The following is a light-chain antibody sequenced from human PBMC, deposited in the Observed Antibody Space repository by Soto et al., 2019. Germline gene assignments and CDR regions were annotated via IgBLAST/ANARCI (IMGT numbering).Light chain of an antibody. J-gene: IGLJ3*02. CDR1: SSNIGNNY. CDR3: GTWDSSLSAGGV. CDR2: ENN. Sequence: QSVLTQPTSVSAAPGQKVTISCSGSSSNIGNNYVSWYQQLPGTAPKLLIYENNKRPSGIPDRFSGSKSGTSATLDITGLQTGDEADYYCGTWDSSLSAGGVFGGGTKLTVL. V-gene: IGLV1-51*02.